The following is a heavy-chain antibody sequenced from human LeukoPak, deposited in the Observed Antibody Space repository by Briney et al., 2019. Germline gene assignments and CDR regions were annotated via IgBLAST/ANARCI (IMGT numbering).Heavy chain of an antibody. Sequence: GGSLRLSCAASGFTFSSYAMSWVRQAPGKGLEWVSAISGSGGSTYYADSVKGRFTISRDNSKNTLYLQMNSLRAEDTAVYYCAKGHTPLRRSVSGIDVWGQGTTVTVSS. CDR2: ISGSGGST. CDR1: GFTFSSYA. J-gene: IGHJ6*02. CDR3: AKGHTPLRRSVSGIDV. V-gene: IGHV3-23*01. D-gene: IGHD4-17*01.